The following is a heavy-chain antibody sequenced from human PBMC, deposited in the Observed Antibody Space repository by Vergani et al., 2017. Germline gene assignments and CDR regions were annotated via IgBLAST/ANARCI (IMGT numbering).Heavy chain of an antibody. Sequence: QVQLVQSGAEVKKPGSSVKVSCKASGGTFSSSAISWVRQAPGQGLEWMGRIIPIFGTANYAQKFQGRVTITADESTSTAYMELSSLRSEDTAVYYCARVSAAAGTGYYGMDVWGQGTTVTVSS. CDR2: IIPIFGTA. V-gene: IGHV1-69*13. J-gene: IGHJ6*02. CDR1: GGTFSSSA. D-gene: IGHD6-13*01. CDR3: ARVSAAAGTGYYGMDV.